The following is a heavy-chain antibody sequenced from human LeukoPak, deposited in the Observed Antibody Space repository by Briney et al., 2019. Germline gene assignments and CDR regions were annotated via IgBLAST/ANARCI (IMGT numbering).Heavy chain of an antibody. CDR2: INPNSGGT. Sequence: GASVTVSCKASGYTFTGYYLHWVRQAPGQGLEWMGCINPNSGGTKYAQKFQGRVTMTRDTSISTAYMELTGLGSDDTAVYYCARGGYYDSSGFDNWGPGTLDTVSS. V-gene: IGHV1-2*02. J-gene: IGHJ4*02. D-gene: IGHD3-22*01. CDR1: GYTFTGYY. CDR3: ARGGYYDSSGFDN.